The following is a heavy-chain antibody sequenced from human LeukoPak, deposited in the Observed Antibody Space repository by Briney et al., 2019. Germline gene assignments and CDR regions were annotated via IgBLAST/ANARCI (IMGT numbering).Heavy chain of an antibody. V-gene: IGHV4-34*01. CDR3: ACHGRGGNPYYCGMDV. CDR1: GWSFSGYY. Sequence: SGTLSLTCAAFGWSFSGYYWSWIHQPPGKGLEWIGEINHSGSTNYNPSLKSRVTISADTSKNQFSLKLSSVAAADTAVYYCACHGRGGNPYYCGMDVWGQGTTVTVS. CDR2: INHSGST. D-gene: IGHD1-14*01. J-gene: IGHJ6*02.